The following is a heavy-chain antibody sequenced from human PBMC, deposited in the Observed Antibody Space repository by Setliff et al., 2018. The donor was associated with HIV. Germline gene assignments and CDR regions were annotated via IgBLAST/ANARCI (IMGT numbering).Heavy chain of an antibody. CDR2: ITPYNNNT. D-gene: IGHD3-3*01. V-gene: IGHV1-18*01. CDR3: ARLIKHYDFWSGYYGAYYYYLDV. Sequence: ASVKVSCKASGYTLGGNYMHWVRQAPGQGLEWMGWITPYNNNTQYTQHLQGRVTMTTDTYTSTAYMDLRSLRSNDTDVYYCARLIKHYDFWSGYYGAYYYYLDVWGTGTTVTVSS. CDR1: GYTLGGNY. J-gene: IGHJ6*03.